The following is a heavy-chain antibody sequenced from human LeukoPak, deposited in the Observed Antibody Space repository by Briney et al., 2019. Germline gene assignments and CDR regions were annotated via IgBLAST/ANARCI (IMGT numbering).Heavy chain of an antibody. Sequence: GGSLRLSCAASGFTFSNYDMHWVRQITGKGLEWVSKIGSAGDTYYPGSVRGRFTISRENVKNSLYLQMNSLRAEDTDVYYCAREGGNSYWYFDLWGRGTLVTVSS. CDR3: AREGGNSYWYFDL. D-gene: IGHD4-23*01. CDR1: GFTFSNYD. J-gene: IGHJ2*01. V-gene: IGHV3-13*01. CDR2: IGSAGDT.